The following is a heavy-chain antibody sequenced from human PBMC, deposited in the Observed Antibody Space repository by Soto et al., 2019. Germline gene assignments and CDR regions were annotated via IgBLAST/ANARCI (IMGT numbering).Heavy chain of an antibody. CDR2: IYYSGST. J-gene: IGHJ4*02. CDR3: AREYGPFDY. V-gene: IGHV4-59*01. Sequence: PSETLSLTCTVSGGSISSYYWSWIRQPPGKGLEWIGYIYYSGSTNYNPSLKSRVTISVDTSKNQFSLKLSSVTAADTAVYYCAREYGPFDYWGQGTLVTVSS. CDR1: GGSISSYY. D-gene: IGHD4-17*01.